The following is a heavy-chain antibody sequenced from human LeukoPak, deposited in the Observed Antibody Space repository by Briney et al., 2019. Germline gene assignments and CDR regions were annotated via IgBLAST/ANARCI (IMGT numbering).Heavy chain of an antibody. CDR1: GGSFSGYY. Sequence: SETLSLTCAVYGGSFSGYYWTWIRQPPGKGLEWIGEINHSGSTNYNPSLKSRVTISVDTSKNQFSLKLSSVTAADTAMYYCAGDLVAAAGGYFDYWGQGTLVTVSS. V-gene: IGHV4-34*01. D-gene: IGHD6-13*01. CDR2: INHSGST. CDR3: AGDLVAAAGGYFDY. J-gene: IGHJ4*02.